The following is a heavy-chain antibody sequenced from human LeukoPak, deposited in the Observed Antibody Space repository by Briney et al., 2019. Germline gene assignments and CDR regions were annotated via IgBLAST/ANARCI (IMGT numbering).Heavy chain of an antibody. CDR2: IRYDGSNK. J-gene: IGHJ4*02. Sequence: GGSLRLSCAASGFTFSSYGMHWVRQAPGKGLEWVAFIRYDGSNKYYADSVKGRFTISRDNSKNTLYLQMNSLRAEDTAVYYCAKEYDFWSGYPLTFDYWGQGTLVTVSS. CDR1: GFTFSSYG. D-gene: IGHD3-3*01. CDR3: AKEYDFWSGYPLTFDY. V-gene: IGHV3-30*02.